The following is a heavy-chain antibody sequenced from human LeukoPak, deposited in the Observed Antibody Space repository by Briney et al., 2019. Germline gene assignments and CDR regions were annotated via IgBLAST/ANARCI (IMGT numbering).Heavy chain of an antibody. CDR3: AKYALREIFFGDF. CDR1: GFTFGSYG. V-gene: IGHV3-30*02. Sequence: GGSLRLSCAASGFTFGSYGMHWVRQAPGKGLEWVTFIRSDGSNKYYADSVKGRFTISRDNSMNTLYLHMDSLRAEDTAVYYCAKYALREIFFGDFWGQGTLVAVSS. J-gene: IGHJ4*02. CDR2: IRSDGSNK. D-gene: IGHD3-3*01.